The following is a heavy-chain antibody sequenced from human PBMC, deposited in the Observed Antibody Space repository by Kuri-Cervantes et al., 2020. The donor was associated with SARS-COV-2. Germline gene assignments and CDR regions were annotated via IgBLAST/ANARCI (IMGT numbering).Heavy chain of an antibody. CDR3: ARGRNDIVVVPAAPNYFNY. V-gene: IGHV3-23*01. Sequence: ESLQISRAASGFTFSSYSMNWVRPAPGRGLEWVSSISGSGGSTYYADSVKGWFTISRDNSKNTLYLQMNSLRAEDTAVYYCARGRNDIVVVPAAPNYFNYWGQGTLVTVSS. J-gene: IGHJ4*02. CDR2: ISGSGGST. CDR1: GFTFSSYS. D-gene: IGHD2-2*01.